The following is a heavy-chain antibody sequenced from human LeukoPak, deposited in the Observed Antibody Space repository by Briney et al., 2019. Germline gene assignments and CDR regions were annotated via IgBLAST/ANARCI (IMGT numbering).Heavy chain of an antibody. Sequence: GGSLRLSCAASGFTVSRNYMSWVRQAPGKGLEWVSIIYSGGSTYYADSVKGRFTISRDNSKNTLYLQMNSLRAEDTAVYYCAKDSNPTWIQLWLDSFPHDYWGQGTLVTVSS. V-gene: IGHV3-66*01. CDR3: AKDSNPTWIQLWLDSFPHDY. D-gene: IGHD5-18*01. J-gene: IGHJ4*02. CDR1: GFTVSRNY. CDR2: IYSGGST.